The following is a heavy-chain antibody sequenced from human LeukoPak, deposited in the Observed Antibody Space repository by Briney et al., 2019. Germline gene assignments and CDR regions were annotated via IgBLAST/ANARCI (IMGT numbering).Heavy chain of an antibody. CDR2: IIPIFGTT. CDR3: ARDCGQFPSPAVGDDAFDI. Sequence: GASVKVSCKASGGTFSSYAISWVRQAPGQGLEWMGGIIPIFGTTNYAQKFQGRVTITADESTSTAYIELGSLRSEDTAVYYCARDCGQFPSPAVGDDAFDIWGQGTMVTVSS. J-gene: IGHJ3*02. V-gene: IGHV1-69*13. D-gene: IGHD3-3*01. CDR1: GGTFSSYA.